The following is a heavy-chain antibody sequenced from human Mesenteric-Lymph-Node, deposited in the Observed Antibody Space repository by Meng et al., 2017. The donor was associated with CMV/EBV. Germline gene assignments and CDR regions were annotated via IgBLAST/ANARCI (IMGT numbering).Heavy chain of an antibody. J-gene: IGHJ5*02. CDR3: AREYSGSRGFDKWFDP. D-gene: IGHD6-6*01. CDR2: IYPGDSDT. Sequence: KVSCKGSGYSFTSYWIGWVRQMPGKGLEWMGIIYPGDSDTRYSPSFQGQVTISADKSISTAYLQWSSLKASDTAMYYCAREYSGSRGFDKWFDPWGQGTLVTVSS. V-gene: IGHV5-51*01. CDR1: GYSFTSYW.